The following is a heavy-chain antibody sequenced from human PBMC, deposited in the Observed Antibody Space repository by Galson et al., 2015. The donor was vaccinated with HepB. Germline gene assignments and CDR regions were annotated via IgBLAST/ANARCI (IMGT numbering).Heavy chain of an antibody. CDR3: ARVAYYYGSGSFDY. CDR2: INAGNGNT. D-gene: IGHD3-10*01. V-gene: IGHV1-3*01. J-gene: IGHJ4*02. Sequence: CKASGYTFASYAMHWVRQAPGQRLEWMGWINAGNGNTKYSQKFQGRVTITRDTSASTAYMELSSLRSEDTAVYYCARVAYYYGSGSFDYWGQGTLVTVSS. CDR1: GYTFASYA.